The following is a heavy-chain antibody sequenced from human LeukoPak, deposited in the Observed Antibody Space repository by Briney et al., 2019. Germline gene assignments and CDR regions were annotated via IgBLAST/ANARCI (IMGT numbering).Heavy chain of an antibody. V-gene: IGHV4-39*07. J-gene: IGHJ3*01. CDR1: GGSIISGSKY. D-gene: IGHD3-10*01. CDR3: ARDPRRFGQLPPGAFDV. Sequence: SETLSLTCTVAGGSIISGSKYWGWIRQPPGKGLECIGEIYHSGSTNYNPSLKSRVTISIDTSKNQFSLKLTSVTAADTAVYYCARDPRRFGQLPPGAFDVWGQGTMVTVSS. CDR2: IYHSGST.